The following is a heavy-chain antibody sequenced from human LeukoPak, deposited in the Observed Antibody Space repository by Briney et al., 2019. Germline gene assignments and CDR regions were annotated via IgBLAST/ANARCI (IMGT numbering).Heavy chain of an antibody. Sequence: QSGGSLRLSCAGFGFTFSSYAMSWLRQGPGKGLEWVSDISADGGNTYYADSVKGRFTISRDNSKNTLYLQMNSLRAEDTAVYYCAKLGRHLYCGGDCYFDYWGQGTLVTVSS. CDR2: ISADGGNT. D-gene: IGHD2-21*02. V-gene: IGHV3-23*01. CDR1: GFTFSSYA. CDR3: AKLGRHLYCGGDCYFDY. J-gene: IGHJ4*02.